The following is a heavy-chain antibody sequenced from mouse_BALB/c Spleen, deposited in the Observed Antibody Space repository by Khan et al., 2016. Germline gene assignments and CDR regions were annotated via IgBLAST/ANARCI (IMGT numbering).Heavy chain of an antibody. V-gene: IGHV1-9*01. CDR1: GYTFSDSW. CDR3: ARGGDNPFFDY. D-gene: IGHD1-3*01. J-gene: IGHJ2*01. Sequence: QVQLQQSGAELMKPGASVKISCKATGYTFSDSWIEWLKQRPGHGLEWIGEILPGSGNPNYNEKYKGKATFTADTSSNTAYMQRGSLTSEASVVYYCARGGDNPFFDYWGQGTTLTVSS. CDR2: ILPGSGNP.